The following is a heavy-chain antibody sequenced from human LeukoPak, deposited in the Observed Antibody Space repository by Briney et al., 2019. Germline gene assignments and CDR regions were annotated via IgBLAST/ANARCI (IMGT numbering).Heavy chain of an antibody. CDR1: GGSFSGYY. J-gene: IGHJ6*03. CDR2: INHSGST. D-gene: IGHD3-10*01. CDR3: ARVSFPFGELPPNYYYMDV. Sequence: PSETLSLTCAVYGGSFSGYYWSWIRQPPGKGLEWIGEINHSGSTNYNPSLKSRVTISVDTSKNQFSLKLSSVTAADTAVYYCARVSFPFGELPPNYYYMDVWGKGTTVTISS. V-gene: IGHV4-34*01.